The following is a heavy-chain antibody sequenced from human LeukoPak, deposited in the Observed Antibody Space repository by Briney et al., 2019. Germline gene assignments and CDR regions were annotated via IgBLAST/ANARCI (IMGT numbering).Heavy chain of an antibody. CDR1: GYTFTSYG. J-gene: IGHJ3*02. CDR2: ISGYNGNT. CDR3: ARRTIMRRTLGYSSGWYPKLYAFDI. Sequence: ASVKVSCKASGYTFTSYGITWVRQAPGQGLEWMGWISGYNGNTNYAQKLQGRVTMTRDMSTSTVYMEQSSLRSEDTAVYYCARRTIMRRTLGYSSGWYPKLYAFDIWGQGTMVTVSS. V-gene: IGHV1-18*01. D-gene: IGHD6-19*01.